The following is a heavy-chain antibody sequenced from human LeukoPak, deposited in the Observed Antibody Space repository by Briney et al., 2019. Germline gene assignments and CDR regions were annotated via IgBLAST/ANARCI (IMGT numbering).Heavy chain of an antibody. CDR3: ASGAYTYYYMDV. CDR2: IYYSGST. CDR1: GGSISSSSYY. J-gene: IGHJ6*03. D-gene: IGHD3-10*01. V-gene: IGHV4-39*07. Sequence: SETLSLTCTVSGGSISSSSYYWGWIRQPPGKGLEWIGSIYYSGSTYYNPSLKSRVTISVDTSKNQFSLKLSSVTAADTAVYYCASGAYTYYYMDVWGKGATVTISS.